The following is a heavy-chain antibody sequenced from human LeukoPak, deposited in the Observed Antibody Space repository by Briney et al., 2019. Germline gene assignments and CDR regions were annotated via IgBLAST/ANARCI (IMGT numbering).Heavy chain of an antibody. D-gene: IGHD6-19*01. CDR3: ARDVDSSGWPFIDY. CDR2: IYYSGST. V-gene: IGHV4-39*07. CDR1: GGSISSSSYY. J-gene: IGHJ4*02. Sequence: SETLSLTCTVSGGSISSSSYYWGWIRQPPGKGLEWIGSIYYSGSTYYNPSLKSRVTISVDTSKNQFSLKLSSVTAADTAVYYCARDVDSSGWPFIDYWGQGTLVTVSS.